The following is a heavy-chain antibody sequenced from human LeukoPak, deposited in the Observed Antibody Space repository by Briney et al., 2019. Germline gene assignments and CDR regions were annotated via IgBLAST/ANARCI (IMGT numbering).Heavy chain of an antibody. CDR2: ISGSGGST. CDR3: AKGTTMVRNNWFDP. V-gene: IGHV3-23*01. J-gene: IGHJ5*02. Sequence: ETLSLTCTVSGGSISSYYWSWVRQAPGKGLEWVSAISGSGGSTYYADSVKGRFTISRDNSKNTLYLQMNSLRAEDTAVYYCAKGTTMVRNNWFDPWGQGTLVTVSS. CDR1: GGSISSYY. D-gene: IGHD3-10*01.